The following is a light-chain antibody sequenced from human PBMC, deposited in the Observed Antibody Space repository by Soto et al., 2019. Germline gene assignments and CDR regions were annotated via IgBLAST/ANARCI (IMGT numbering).Light chain of an antibody. Sequence: EIVLPQSPATLSLSTGERATLFCRASQSVSSYLAWYQQKPGQAPRLLIYDASNRATGIPARLSGNGPGTNGTLLISSREPEDFAVYYWQQRSNWPPYTFGQGTKLEIK. V-gene: IGKV3-11*01. J-gene: IGKJ2*01. CDR1: QSVSSY. CDR3: QQRSNWPPYT. CDR2: DAS.